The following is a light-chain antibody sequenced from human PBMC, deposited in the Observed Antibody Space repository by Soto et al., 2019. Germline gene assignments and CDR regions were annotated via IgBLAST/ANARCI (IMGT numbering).Light chain of an antibody. J-gene: IGKJ1*01. CDR2: GAH. CDR1: QSVSSY. V-gene: IGKV3-20*01. CDR3: QQYGSSVT. Sequence: EIVLTQSPGTLSLSPGARATLSCRASQSVSSYLAWYQKKPGQAPRLLISGAHNRAPGIPDRFSGSESGTDFTLRISRLEPEDFAVYYCQQYGSSVTFGQGTKVDIK.